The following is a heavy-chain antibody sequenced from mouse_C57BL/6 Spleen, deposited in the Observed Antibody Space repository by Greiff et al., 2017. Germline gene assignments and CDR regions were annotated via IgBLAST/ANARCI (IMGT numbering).Heavy chain of an antibody. CDR1: GYTFTSYW. D-gene: IGHD2-5*01. V-gene: IGHV1-69*01. CDR3: ARRHYSNYDWFAY. J-gene: IGHJ3*01. Sequence: QVQLQQPGAELVMPGASVKLSCKASGYTFTSYWMHWVKQRPGQGLEWIGEIDPSDSYTNYNQKFKGKSTLTVDKSSSTAYMQLSSLTSEDSAVYYCARRHYSNYDWFAYWGQGTLVTVSA. CDR2: IDPSDSYT.